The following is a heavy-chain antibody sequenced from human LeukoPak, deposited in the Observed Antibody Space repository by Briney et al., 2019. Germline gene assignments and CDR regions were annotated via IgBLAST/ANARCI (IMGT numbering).Heavy chain of an antibody. J-gene: IGHJ4*02. CDR1: GFTFSNAW. CDR2: IKSKTDGGTT. CDR3: AKGGRGADWGLSDY. D-gene: IGHD7-27*01. V-gene: IGHV3-15*01. Sequence: GGSLRLSCAASGFTFSNAWMSWVRQAPGKGLEWVGRIKSKTDGGTTDYAAPVKGRFTISRDNSKNTLYLQMNSLRAEDTALYYCAKGGRGADWGLSDYWGQGTLVTVSS.